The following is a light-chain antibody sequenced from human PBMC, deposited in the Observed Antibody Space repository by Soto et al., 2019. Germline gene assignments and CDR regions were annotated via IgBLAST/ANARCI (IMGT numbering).Light chain of an antibody. V-gene: IGLV2-14*03. J-gene: IGLJ1*01. Sequence: SVLTQPASVSVSPGQSITISCSGTSSDIGSYDHVAWYQQFPGKSPKLIIYAVSDRPSGVCDRFSGSKSGISASLTISGLQTEDEADYYCTSYTDRKSYLFRTGTKVTVL. CDR1: SSDIGSYDH. CDR2: AVS. CDR3: TSYTDRKSYL.